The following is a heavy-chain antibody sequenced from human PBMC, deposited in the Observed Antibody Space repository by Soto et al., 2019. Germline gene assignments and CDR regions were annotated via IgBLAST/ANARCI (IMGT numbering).Heavy chain of an antibody. CDR3: ARNYYDSSDRDYLDY. D-gene: IGHD3-22*01. J-gene: IGHJ4*02. V-gene: IGHV1-2*02. CDR2: INPITGGT. CDR1: GYTFTSYY. Sequence: GASVKVSCKASGYTFTSYYIHWVRQAPGQGLEWMGWINPITGGTNYAPEFQGRVTMTRDTSITTAYMELSRLRSDDTAVYYCARNYYDSSDRDYLDYWGQGTPVTVSS.